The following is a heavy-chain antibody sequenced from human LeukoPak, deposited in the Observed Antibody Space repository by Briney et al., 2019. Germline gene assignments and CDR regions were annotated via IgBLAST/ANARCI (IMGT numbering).Heavy chain of an antibody. D-gene: IGHD3-16*02. Sequence: GGSLRLSCAASGFTFSSYWMSWVRQAPGKGLEWVSLISWDGGSTYYADSVRGRFTISRDNSKNSLYLQMNSLRTEDTALYYCAKDHLGELSYYFDYWGQGTLVTVSS. J-gene: IGHJ4*02. CDR3: AKDHLGELSYYFDY. CDR1: GFTFSSYW. CDR2: ISWDGGST. V-gene: IGHV3-43*01.